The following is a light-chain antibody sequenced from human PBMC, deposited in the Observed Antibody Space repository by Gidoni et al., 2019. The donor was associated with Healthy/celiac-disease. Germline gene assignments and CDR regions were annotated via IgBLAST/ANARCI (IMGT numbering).Light chain of an antibody. J-gene: IGKJ1*01. Sequence: NQMTQSPSTLSASVGDRVTITCRASKSISSCMAWYQQKPGKAPKLLIYKASSLESGVPSRFSGSGSGTEFTLTISSLQPDDFATYYCEQYNSYSQTCGQGTNVEIK. CDR1: KSISSC. CDR3: EQYNSYSQT. CDR2: KAS. V-gene: IGKV1-5*03.